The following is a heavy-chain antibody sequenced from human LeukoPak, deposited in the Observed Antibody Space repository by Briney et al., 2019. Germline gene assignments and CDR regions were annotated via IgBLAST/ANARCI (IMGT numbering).Heavy chain of an antibody. CDR2: ISYDGSNK. CDR1: GFTLSSYA. D-gene: IGHD2-15*01. J-gene: IGHJ4*02. V-gene: IGHV3-30*04. Sequence: GGSLRLSCAASGFTLSSYAMHWVRQAPGKGLEWVAVISYDGSNKYYADSVKGRFTISRDNSKNTLYLQMNSLRAEDTAVYYCARVVYCSGGSCCSGPFYDYWGQGTLVTVSS. CDR3: ARVVYCSGGSCCSGPFYDY.